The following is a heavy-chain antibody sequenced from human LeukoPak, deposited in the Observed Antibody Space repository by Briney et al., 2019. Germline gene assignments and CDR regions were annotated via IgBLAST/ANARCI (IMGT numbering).Heavy chain of an antibody. CDR2: ISGSGGST. CDR3: AKHVRYFDWYY. V-gene: IGHV3-23*01. J-gene: IGHJ4*02. Sequence: GGSLRLSCAASGFTLSSYAMSWVRQAPGKGLEWVSAISGSGGSTYYADSVKGRFTISRDNSKNTLYLQMNSLRAEDTAVYYCAKHVRYFDWYYWGQGTLVTVSS. D-gene: IGHD3-9*01. CDR1: GFTLSSYA.